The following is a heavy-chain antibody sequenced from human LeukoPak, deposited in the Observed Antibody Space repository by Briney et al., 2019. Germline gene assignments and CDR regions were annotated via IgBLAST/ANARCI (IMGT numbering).Heavy chain of an antibody. V-gene: IGHV4-39*01. D-gene: IGHD3-22*01. Sequence: SETLSLTCTVSGGSISSSSYYWGWIRQPPGKGLEWIGSIYYSGSTYYNPSLKSRVTISVDTSKNQFSLKLSSVTAADTAVYYCARHSEDYYDSSGYSHYWGQGTLVTVS. CDR2: IYYSGST. CDR3: ARHSEDYYDSSGYSHY. J-gene: IGHJ4*02. CDR1: GGSISSSSYY.